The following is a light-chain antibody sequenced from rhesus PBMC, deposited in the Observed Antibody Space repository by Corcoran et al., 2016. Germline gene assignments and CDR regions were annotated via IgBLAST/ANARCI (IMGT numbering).Light chain of an antibody. J-gene: IGKJ4*01. CDR3: QHYYSTPLT. Sequence: GETPKLLIYEASSLQSGIPSRFSGSGSGTDFTLPISSLQPEDFATYYCQHYYSTPLTFGGGTKVEIK. V-gene: IGKV1-18*01. CDR2: EAS.